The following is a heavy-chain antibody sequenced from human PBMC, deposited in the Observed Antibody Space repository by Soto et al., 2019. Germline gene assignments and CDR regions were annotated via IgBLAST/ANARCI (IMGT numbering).Heavy chain of an antibody. CDR2: INGNADNS. D-gene: IGHD6-19*01. Sequence: GGSLRLSCAASGFSFDSYWMHWVRQVPGEGLAWVSRINGNADNSDYADSVKGRFTISRDNAMNRLYLQMDSLRADDTGVYYCVRDFRGAVAGSEFDHWGQGTLVTVSS. V-gene: IGHV3-74*01. CDR3: VRDFRGAVAGSEFDH. J-gene: IGHJ4*02. CDR1: GFSFDSYW.